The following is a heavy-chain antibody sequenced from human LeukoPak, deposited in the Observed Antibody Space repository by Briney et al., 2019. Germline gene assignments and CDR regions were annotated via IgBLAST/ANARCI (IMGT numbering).Heavy chain of an antibody. J-gene: IGHJ4*02. CDR1: GYSISSGYY. V-gene: IGHV4-38-2*02. CDR3: ARVARCTSCFDVDY. CDR2: FFLKGST. D-gene: IGHD2-2*01. Sequence: PSETLSLTCTVSGYSISSGYYWGWIRQSPGKGLEWIGSFFLKGSTYYNPSLKSRVTISVDTSKYQFSLTLSSVTAADTAVYYCARVARCTSCFDVDYWGQGTLVTVSS.